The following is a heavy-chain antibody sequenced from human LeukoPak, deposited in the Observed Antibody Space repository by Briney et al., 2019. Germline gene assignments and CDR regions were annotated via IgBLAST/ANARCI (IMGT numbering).Heavy chain of an antibody. J-gene: IGHJ6*03. V-gene: IGHV4-30-4*08. CDR2: IYYSGST. CDR1: GGSISSGDYC. Sequence: PSQTLSLTCTVSGGSISSGDYCWSWIRQPPGKGLEWVGYIYYSGSTYYNPSLKSRVTISVDTSKNQFSLKLSSVTAADTAVYYCAREGSSGYYLYYYYMDGWGKGTTVTVSS. CDR3: AREGSSGYYLYYYYMDG. D-gene: IGHD3-22*01.